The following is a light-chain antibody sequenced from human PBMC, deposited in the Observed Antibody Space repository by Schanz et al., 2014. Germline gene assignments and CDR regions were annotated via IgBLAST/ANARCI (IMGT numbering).Light chain of an antibody. J-gene: IGLJ3*02. Sequence: QTVVTQEPSFSVSPGGTVTLTCGLSSGSVSTSYYPGWYQQTPGQAPRTLIYSTNTRSSGVPDRFSGSKSGITASLTVSGLQAEDEADYYCSSYAGRPWVFGGGTKLTVL. CDR2: STN. CDR1: SGSVSTSYY. V-gene: IGLV8-61*01. CDR3: SSYAGRPWV.